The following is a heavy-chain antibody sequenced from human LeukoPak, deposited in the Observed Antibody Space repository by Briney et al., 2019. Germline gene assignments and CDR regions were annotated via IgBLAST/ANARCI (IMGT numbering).Heavy chain of an antibody. CDR1: GGSISSYY. CDR3: ANIVVDSRSEYFQH. Sequence: SETLSLTCTVSGGSISSYYWSWIRQPPGKGLEWIGYIYYSGSTNYNPSLKSRVTISVDTSKNQFSLKLSSVTAADTAVYYCANIVVDSRSEYFQHWAQGILVTVSS. CDR2: IYYSGST. V-gene: IGHV4-59*08. D-gene: IGHD2-15*01. J-gene: IGHJ1*01.